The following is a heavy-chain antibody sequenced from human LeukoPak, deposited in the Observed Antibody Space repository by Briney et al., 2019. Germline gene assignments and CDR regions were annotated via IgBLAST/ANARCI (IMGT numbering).Heavy chain of an antibody. CDR1: GFTLSTYG. J-gene: IGHJ4*02. Sequence: PGGSLRLSCAASGFTLSTYGMSWVRQAPGKGLEWVSAISGSGGSTYYADSVKGRFTISRDNSKNTLYLQMNSLRAEDTAVYYCAKVSSRDRHFDYWGQGTLVTVSS. CDR2: ISGSGGST. D-gene: IGHD6-13*01. CDR3: AKVSSRDRHFDY. V-gene: IGHV3-23*01.